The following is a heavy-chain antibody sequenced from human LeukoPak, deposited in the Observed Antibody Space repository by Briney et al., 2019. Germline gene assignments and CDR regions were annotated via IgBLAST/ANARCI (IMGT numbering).Heavy chain of an antibody. J-gene: IGHJ6*02. CDR1: GFTFSSYA. Sequence: PGGSLRLSCAASGFTFSSYAMSWVRQAPGKGLEWVSAISGSGGSTYYADSVKGRFTISRDNSKNTLYLQMNSLRAEDTAVYYCAKDSSPTYYYYYGMDVWGQGTTVTVSS. D-gene: IGHD6-19*01. V-gene: IGHV3-23*01. CDR3: AKDSSPTYYYYYGMDV. CDR2: ISGSGGST.